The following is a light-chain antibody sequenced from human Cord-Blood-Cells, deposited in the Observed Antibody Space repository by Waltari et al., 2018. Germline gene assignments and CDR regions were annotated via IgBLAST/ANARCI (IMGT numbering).Light chain of an antibody. CDR1: SSHVGGYNY. V-gene: IGLV2-14*03. Sequence: QSALTQPASVSGSPGQSSTISCTGTSSHVGGYNYVSWYPQHPGKAPKLRIHDVSNRPSGVSNRFAGSKSCTTASLTIFGLQAEAEADYYCSSYTSSSTLVFGGGTKLTVL. CDR3: SSYTSSSTLV. J-gene: IGLJ3*02. CDR2: DVS.